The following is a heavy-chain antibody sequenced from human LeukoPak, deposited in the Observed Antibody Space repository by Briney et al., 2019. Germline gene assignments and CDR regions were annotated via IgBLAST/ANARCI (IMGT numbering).Heavy chain of an antibody. D-gene: IGHD3-16*02. V-gene: IGHV1-18*01. CDR2: FSPYNADT. CDR3: ARVHDYAWGSYRYYGADY. Sequence: ASVKVSCKASGYTFTSYGISWVRQAPGQGLEWMGWFSPYNADTNYAQNLQGRVAMTTDTSTNTVYMELTSLRSDDTAVYYCARVHDYAWGSYRYYGADYWGQGTLVIVSS. CDR1: GYTFTSYG. J-gene: IGHJ4*02.